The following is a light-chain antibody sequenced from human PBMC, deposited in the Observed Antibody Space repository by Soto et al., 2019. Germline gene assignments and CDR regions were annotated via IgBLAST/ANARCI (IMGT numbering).Light chain of an antibody. J-gene: IGKJ1*01. CDR2: DAS. V-gene: IGKV3-15*01. Sequence: EIVLTQSPGNLSLSPGERDTLSCRASQSVSSSYLAWYQQKPGQAXRVLIFDASTRATGIPARFSGSGSGTELTITITSLQSEDFEVYYCQQYNAWPRTFGQGTKVDIK. CDR3: QQYNAWPRT. CDR1: QSVSSSY.